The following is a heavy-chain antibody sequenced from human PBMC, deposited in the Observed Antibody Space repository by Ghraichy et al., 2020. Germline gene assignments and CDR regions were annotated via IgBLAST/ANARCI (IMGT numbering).Heavy chain of an antibody. D-gene: IGHD2-2*03. J-gene: IGHJ6*02. Sequence: SETLSLTCTVSGGSISSSSYYWDWIRQPPGKGLEWIGSIYYSGRTYYNPSLESRVTISVDTSKNQFSLKLSSVTAADTAVYYCARQGNGYCSSTSCYWMTAYFCCIDPWGQGTTVTVSS. CDR1: GGSISSSSYY. V-gene: IGHV4-39*01. CDR3: ARQGNGYCSSTSCYWMTAYFCCIDP. CDR2: IYYSGRT.